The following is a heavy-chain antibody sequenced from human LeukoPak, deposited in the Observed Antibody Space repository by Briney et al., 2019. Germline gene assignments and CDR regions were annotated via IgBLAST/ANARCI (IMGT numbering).Heavy chain of an antibody. V-gene: IGHV3-33*06. CDR2: IWYDGSNK. CDR3: AKESRGYSSGWYYYFDY. D-gene: IGHD6-19*01. J-gene: IGHJ4*02. Sequence: PGRSLRLSCAASGFTFSSYGMHWVRQAPGKGLEWVAVIWYDGSNKYYADSVKGRFTISRDNSKNTLYLQMNSLRAEDTAVYYCAKESRGYSSGWYYYFDYWGQGTLVTVSS. CDR1: GFTFSSYG.